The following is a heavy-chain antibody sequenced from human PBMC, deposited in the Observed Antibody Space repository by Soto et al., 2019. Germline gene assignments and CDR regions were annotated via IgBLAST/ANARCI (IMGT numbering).Heavy chain of an antibody. CDR1: GGTFSSYA. CDR2: IIPIFGTA. V-gene: IGHV1-69*13. D-gene: IGHD6-13*01. J-gene: IGHJ1*01. Sequence: AASVKVSCKASGGTFSSYAISWVRQAPGQGLEWMGGIIPIFGTANYAQKFQGRVTITADESTSTAYMELSSLRSEDTAVYYCARDLAAAGHNFKHWGQGTLVTVSS. CDR3: ARDLAAAGHNFKH.